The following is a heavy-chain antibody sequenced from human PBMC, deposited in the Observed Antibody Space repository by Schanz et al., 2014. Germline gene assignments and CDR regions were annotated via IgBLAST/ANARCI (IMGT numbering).Heavy chain of an antibody. J-gene: IGHJ4*02. D-gene: IGHD6-6*01. V-gene: IGHV1-69*08. CDR2: IIPILGIA. CDR1: GGTFSTYT. Sequence: VQLEQSGAEVKKPGSSVKVSCKASGGTFSTYTISWVRQAPGQGLEWMGRIIPILGIANYAQNFQGRVTITADKSTFTAYMDVSSLRPEDTAVYYCARDQSPYTNSSDVRYFDYWGQGSLVTVPS. CDR3: ARDQSPYTNSSDVRYFDY.